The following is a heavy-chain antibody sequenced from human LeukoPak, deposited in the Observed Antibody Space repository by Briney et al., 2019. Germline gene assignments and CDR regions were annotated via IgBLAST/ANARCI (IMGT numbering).Heavy chain of an antibody. J-gene: IGHJ6*03. Sequence: ASVKVSCKASGYTFTGYYMHWVRQAPGQGLEWMGRINPNSGGTNYAQKFQGRVTMTRDTSISTAYMELRSLRSDDTAVYYCARERRYYGSGSYTYYYYYMDVWGKGTTVTVSS. CDR2: INPNSGGT. D-gene: IGHD3-10*01. CDR1: GYTFTGYY. CDR3: ARERRYYGSGSYTYYYYYMDV. V-gene: IGHV1-2*06.